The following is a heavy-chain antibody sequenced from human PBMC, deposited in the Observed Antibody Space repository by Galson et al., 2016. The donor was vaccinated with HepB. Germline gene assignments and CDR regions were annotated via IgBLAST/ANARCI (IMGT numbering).Heavy chain of an antibody. D-gene: IGHD3-16*02. J-gene: IGHJ4*02. Sequence: SLRLSCAASGFTVSNNYMSWVRQAPRKGLECVSLIYSGGSTSYADSVKGRFTISRDHFKNTLYLQMNSLRAEDTAVYFCTCGRSPGAYWGQGTLVTVSS. CDR3: TCGRSPGAY. V-gene: IGHV3-53*01. CDR2: IYSGGST. CDR1: GFTVSNNY.